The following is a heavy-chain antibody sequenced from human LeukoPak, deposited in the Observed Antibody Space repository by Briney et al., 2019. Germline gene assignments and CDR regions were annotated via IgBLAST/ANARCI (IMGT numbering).Heavy chain of an antibody. V-gene: IGHV4-59*08. Sequence: SETLSLTCTVSGGPISSYYWSWIRQPPGKGLEWIGYIYYSGSTNYNPSLKSRVTISLDTSKNQVSLKLSSVTAADTAVYYCARHQYNWNLNWFDPWGQGTLVTVSS. CDR2: IYYSGST. CDR1: GGPISSYY. CDR3: ARHQYNWNLNWFDP. D-gene: IGHD1-20*01. J-gene: IGHJ5*02.